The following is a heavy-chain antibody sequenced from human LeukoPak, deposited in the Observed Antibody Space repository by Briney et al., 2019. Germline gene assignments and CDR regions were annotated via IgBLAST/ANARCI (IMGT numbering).Heavy chain of an antibody. V-gene: IGHV1-8*01. CDR3: ARESERNDGWFDP. D-gene: IGHD1-1*01. Sequence: ASVKVSCKASGYTFRSHDINWVRQVTGQGLEWMGWVSPKTGRTGYAQKFQGRVYMSTNASLSTAYMELSSLRSDDTAVYFCARESERNDGWFDPWGQGTLVTVSS. CDR2: VSPKTGRT. J-gene: IGHJ5*02. CDR1: GYTFRSHD.